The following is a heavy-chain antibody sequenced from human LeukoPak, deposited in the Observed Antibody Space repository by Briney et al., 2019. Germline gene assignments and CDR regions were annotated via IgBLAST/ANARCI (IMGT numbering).Heavy chain of an antibody. CDR2: IYSGST. Sequence: GGSLRLSCTVSGFTVSSNSMSWVRQAPGKGLEWVSFIYSGSTHYSDSVKGRFTISRDNSKNTLYLQMNSLRAEDTAVYYCARRAGAYSHPYDYWGQGTLVTVSS. D-gene: IGHD4/OR15-4a*01. CDR1: GFTVSSNS. J-gene: IGHJ4*02. CDR3: ARRAGAYSHPYDY. V-gene: IGHV3-53*01.